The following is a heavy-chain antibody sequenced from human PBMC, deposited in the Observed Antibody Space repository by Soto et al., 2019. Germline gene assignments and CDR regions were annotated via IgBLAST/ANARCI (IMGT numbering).Heavy chain of an antibody. V-gene: IGHV4-59*01. Sequence: SETLSLTCTVSGGSMISYYWSWIRQPPGRGLEWIGFIYYAGSTKYNPSLNSRVTISVDTSKNQFSLTVTSVNTADTAIYYCTRGGPPDMNVHWGEGTLVTVS. CDR1: GGSMISYY. D-gene: IGHD2-15*01. CDR3: TRGGPPDMNVH. CDR2: IYYAGST. J-gene: IGHJ4*02.